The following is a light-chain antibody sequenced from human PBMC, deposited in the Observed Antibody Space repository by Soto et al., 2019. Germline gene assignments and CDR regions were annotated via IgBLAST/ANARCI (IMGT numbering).Light chain of an antibody. CDR2: EVS. CDR3: SSYTSTSSYV. V-gene: IGLV2-14*03. Sequence: LTQPASVSGSPGQSITVSCTGTSSDVGGYNSVSWYQQHPGRPPKLIIYEVSNRPSGVSDRFSGSKSGNTASLTISGLQAEDEADYYCSSYTSTSSYVFATGTKVTVL. CDR1: SSDVGGYNS. J-gene: IGLJ1*01.